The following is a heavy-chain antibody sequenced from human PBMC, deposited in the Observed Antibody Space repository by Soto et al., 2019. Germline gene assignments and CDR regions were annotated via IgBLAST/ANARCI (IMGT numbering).Heavy chain of an antibody. CDR3: ARHSVVRELRFLEWLRYYYGMDV. D-gene: IGHD3-3*01. Sequence: SVKVSCKDSGGTFSSYAISWVRQAPGQGLEWMGGIIPIFGTANYARKFQGRVTITADESTSTAYMELSSLRSEATAVYYCARHSVVRELRFLEWLRYYYGMDVWGQGTTVTVSS. CDR1: GGTFSSYA. CDR2: IIPIFGTA. V-gene: IGHV1-69*13. J-gene: IGHJ6*02.